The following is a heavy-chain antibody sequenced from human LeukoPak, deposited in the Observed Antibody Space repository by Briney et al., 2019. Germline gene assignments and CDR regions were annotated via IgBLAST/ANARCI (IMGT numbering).Heavy chain of an antibody. CDR3: ARDQNYYDSSGYYHTWFDP. D-gene: IGHD3-22*01. V-gene: IGHV4-4*02. CDR2: IYLSGST. Sequence: SETLSLTCAVSGGSISSGNWWSWVRQPPGKALEWIGEIYLSGSTNYNPSLKSRVTISVDKSKNEFSLKLTSMTAADTAVYYCARDQNYYDSSGYYHTWFDPWGQGTLVTVSS. CDR1: GGSISSGNW. J-gene: IGHJ5*02.